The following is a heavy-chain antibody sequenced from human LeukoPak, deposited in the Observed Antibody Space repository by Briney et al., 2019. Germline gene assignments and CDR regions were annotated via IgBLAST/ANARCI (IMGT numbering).Heavy chain of an antibody. CDR3: AKGSHGYSSSSADY. J-gene: IGHJ4*02. CDR2: ISGSGGNT. Sequence: GGSLRLSCAASGFTFGSYAMSWVRQAPGKGLEWVSVISGSGGNTYYADSVKGRFTISRDNSKNTLYLQMNSLRVDDTAVYSCAKGSHGYSSSSADYWGQGTLVTVSS. D-gene: IGHD6-6*01. V-gene: IGHV3-23*01. CDR1: GFTFGSYA.